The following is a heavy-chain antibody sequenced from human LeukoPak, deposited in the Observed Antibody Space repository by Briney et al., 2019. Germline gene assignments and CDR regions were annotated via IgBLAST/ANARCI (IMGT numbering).Heavy chain of an antibody. CDR1: GYTFTSYD. J-gene: IGHJ5*02. D-gene: IGHD3-3*01. CDR2: MNPNSGNT. Sequence: APVKVSCKASGYTFTSYDINWVRQATGQGLEWMGWMNPNSGNTGYAQKFQGRVTITRNTSISTAYMELSSLRSEDTAVYYCARSYDSGAGWFDPWGQGTLVTVSS. CDR3: ARSYDSGAGWFDP. V-gene: IGHV1-8*03.